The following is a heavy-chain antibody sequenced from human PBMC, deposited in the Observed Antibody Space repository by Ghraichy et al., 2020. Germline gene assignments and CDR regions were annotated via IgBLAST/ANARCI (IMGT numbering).Heavy chain of an antibody. CDR1: GGSISGYY. CDR2: IYYGGST. J-gene: IGHJ5*02. Sequence: SETLSLTCTVSGGSISGYYWTWIRQPPGKRLEWIGYIYYGGSTYYNPSLKSRVTISLDSSKNQFSLKLRSVTATDTAVYFCARTPHTAARPWWFDPWGQGKLVTVSS. V-gene: IGHV4-59*01. D-gene: IGHD6-6*01. CDR3: ARTPHTAARPWWFDP.